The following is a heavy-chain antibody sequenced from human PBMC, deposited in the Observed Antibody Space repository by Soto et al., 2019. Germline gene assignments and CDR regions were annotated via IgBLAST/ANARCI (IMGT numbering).Heavy chain of an antibody. CDR3: ARRGCSTTPSKNWFHX. CDR2: IYPGDSDT. D-gene: IGHD2-2*01. J-gene: IGHJ5*02. CDR1: GYTFTRYW. V-gene: IGHV5-51*01. Sequence: PVESLKISCKGSGYTFTRYWIGWVRQMPGKGLEWMVIIYPGDSDTRYSPSFQGQVTISADKSISTAYLQWSSLKASDTAMYYCARRGCSTTPSKNWFHXWGQGTLFTVSX.